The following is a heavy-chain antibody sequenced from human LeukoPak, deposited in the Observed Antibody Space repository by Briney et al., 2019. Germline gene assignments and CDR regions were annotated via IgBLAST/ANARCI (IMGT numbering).Heavy chain of an antibody. CDR1: GGSISSGDYY. V-gene: IGHV4-30-4*01. D-gene: IGHD3-10*01. Sequence: PSETLSLTCTVSGGSISSGDYYWSWIRRPPGKGLEWTGYIYYSGSTYYNPSLKSRVTISVDTSKNQFSLKLSSVTAADTAVYYCASMVRGITGFDPWGQGTLVTVSS. CDR3: ASMVRGITGFDP. CDR2: IYYSGST. J-gene: IGHJ5*02.